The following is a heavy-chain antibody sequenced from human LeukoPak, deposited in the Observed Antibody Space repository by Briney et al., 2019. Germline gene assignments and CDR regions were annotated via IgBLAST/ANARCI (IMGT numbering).Heavy chain of an antibody. Sequence: ASVKVSCKASGNTFTSYGISWVRQAPGQGLEWMGWISAYNGNTNYAQKLQGRVTMTTDTSTSTAYMELRSLRSDDTAVYYCASGVCGGDCQDFDYWGQGTLVTVSS. CDR2: ISAYNGNT. CDR1: GNTFTSYG. V-gene: IGHV1-18*04. CDR3: ASGVCGGDCQDFDY. D-gene: IGHD2-21*02. J-gene: IGHJ4*02.